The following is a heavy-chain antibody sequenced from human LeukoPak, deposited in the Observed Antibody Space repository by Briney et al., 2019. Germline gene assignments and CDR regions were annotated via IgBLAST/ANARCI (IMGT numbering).Heavy chain of an antibody. D-gene: IGHD2-8*01. V-gene: IGHV3-66*01. CDR3: ARDLTYGGYR. Sequence: GGSLRLSCVASGFTVSSNYMNWVRQAPGKGLEWVSVIYSGGSTNYADSVKGRFTISRDNSKNILYLQMNSLRVEDTAVYYCARDLTYGGYRWGQGTLVTVSS. CDR2: IYSGGST. J-gene: IGHJ5*02. CDR1: GFTVSSNY.